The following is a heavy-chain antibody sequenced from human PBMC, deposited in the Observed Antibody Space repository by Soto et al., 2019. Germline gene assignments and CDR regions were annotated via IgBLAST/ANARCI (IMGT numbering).Heavy chain of an antibody. J-gene: IGHJ4*02. CDR1: GYLFTSSD. CDR3: ARWRIIITFGGAIVIDY. Sequence: QVQLVQSGAEVKKPGASVKVSCKASGYLFTSSDINWVRQATGQGLEWMGWLNPTTGNTSYAQHFQRRVTMTGNTSISTAYMELSSLKSEDTAVYYCARWRIIITFGGAIVIDYWGQGSLVTVSS. V-gene: IGHV1-8*01. CDR2: LNPTTGNT. D-gene: IGHD3-16*02.